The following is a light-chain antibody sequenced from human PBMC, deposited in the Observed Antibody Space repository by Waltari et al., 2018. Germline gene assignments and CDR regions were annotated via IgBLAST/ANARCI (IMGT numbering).Light chain of an antibody. CDR1: QSIANY. J-gene: IGKJ5*01. Sequence: DIQMTQSPSSLSASVGDSVTITCRASQSIANYLNWYQQKPGKAPKLLISAASSLQSGVPSRFSGSGSGTDFTLTISSLQPEDFATYYCQQSYSTPITFGQGTRLEIK. CDR2: AAS. V-gene: IGKV1-39*01. CDR3: QQSYSTPIT.